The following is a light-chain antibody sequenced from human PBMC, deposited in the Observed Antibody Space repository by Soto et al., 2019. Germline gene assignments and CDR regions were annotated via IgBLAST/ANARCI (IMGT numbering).Light chain of an antibody. CDR2: DAS. CDR1: QTISTW. CDR3: QQYSTYSPYP. V-gene: IGKV1-5*01. Sequence: DIQMTQSPSTLSASVGDTVTITCRASQTISTWLAWYQQKPGIAPKLLIYDASSLKYGVPSRFGGGGSGTEFTLTISSLQPDDFATYYCQQYSTYSPYPFGLGTKLEI. J-gene: IGKJ2*01.